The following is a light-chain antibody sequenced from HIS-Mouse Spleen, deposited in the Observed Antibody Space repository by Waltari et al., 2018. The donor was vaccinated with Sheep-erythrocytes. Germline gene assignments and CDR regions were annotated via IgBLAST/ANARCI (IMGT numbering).Light chain of an antibody. Sequence: DIQLTQSPSFLSASVGDRVTITCRVSQGISSYLAWYQQKPGKAPKLLIYAASTLQSGVPSRFSGSGSGTEFTLTISSLQPEDFATYYCQQLNSYLTWTFGQGTRLEIK. J-gene: IGKJ5*01. V-gene: IGKV1-9*01. CDR1: QGISSY. CDR2: AAS. CDR3: QQLNSYLTWT.